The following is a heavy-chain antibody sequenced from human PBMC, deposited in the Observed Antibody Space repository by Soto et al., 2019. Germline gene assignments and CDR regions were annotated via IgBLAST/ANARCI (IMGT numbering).Heavy chain of an antibody. V-gene: IGHV1-18*01. CDR3: ARVKYSAPYYYYYGMDV. J-gene: IGHJ6*02. CDR1: GYTFTSYG. CDR2: ISAYNGNT. D-gene: IGHD5-18*01. Sequence: QVQLVQSGAEVKKPGPSVKVSCKASGYTFTSYGISWVRQAPGQGLEWMGWISAYNGNTNYAQKLQGRVTMTTDTSTSTAYRELRSLRSADTAVYYCARVKYSAPYYYYYGMDVWGQGTRVTVSS.